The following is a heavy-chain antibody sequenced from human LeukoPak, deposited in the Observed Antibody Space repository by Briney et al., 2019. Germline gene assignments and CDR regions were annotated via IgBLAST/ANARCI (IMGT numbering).Heavy chain of an antibody. Sequence: GGPLTVPCAASGFTFSSYWMHWVRQAPGKARVWVSSINSSSSYIYYADSVKGRFTISRDNAKNALYLQMNSLRAEDTAVYYCARRAGAYSHPYDYWGQGTLVTVSS. CDR1: GFTFSSYW. D-gene: IGHD4/OR15-4a*01. J-gene: IGHJ4*02. CDR3: ARRAGAYSHPYDY. CDR2: INSSSSYI. V-gene: IGHV3-21*01.